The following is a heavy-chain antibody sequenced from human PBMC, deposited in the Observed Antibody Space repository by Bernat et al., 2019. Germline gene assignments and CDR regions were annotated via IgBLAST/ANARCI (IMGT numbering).Heavy chain of an antibody. D-gene: IGHD6-13*01. J-gene: IGHJ6*02. Sequence: EVQLVESGGGLVQPGGSLRLSCAASGFTVSSNYMSWVRQAPGKGLEWVSVIYRGGSTYSADSGKGRFTISRDNSKNTRYLQMNSLRAEDTAVYYCARILTLAAAGTGLYYGMDVWGQGTTVTVSS. V-gene: IGHV3-66*01. CDR3: ARILTLAAAGTGLYYGMDV. CDR1: GFTVSSNY. CDR2: IYRGGST.